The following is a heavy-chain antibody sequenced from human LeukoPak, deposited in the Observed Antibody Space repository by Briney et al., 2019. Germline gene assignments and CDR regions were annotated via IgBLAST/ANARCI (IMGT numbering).Heavy chain of an antibody. CDR1: GGSISSSASY. D-gene: IGHD4-17*01. CDR2: VHYRGST. CDR3: AREEATVTDDAFDI. Sequence: RTSETLSLTCTVSGGSISSSASYWGWIRQSPWKGLEWVGSVHYRGSTYYNPSLKSRVTISVDTSKNQFSLKMTSVTAADTAVYYCAREEATVTDDAFDIWGQGTMVTVSS. J-gene: IGHJ3*02. V-gene: IGHV4-39*02.